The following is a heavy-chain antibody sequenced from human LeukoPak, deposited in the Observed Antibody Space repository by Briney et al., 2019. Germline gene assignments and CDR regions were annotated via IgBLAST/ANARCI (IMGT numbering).Heavy chain of an antibody. J-gene: IGHJ6*03. CDR3: ARTTEGGYTYDYFYYYYMDV. CDR2: IYYSGST. Sequence: SETLSLTCTVSGGSINSYYWSWIRQPPGKGLEWIGYIYYSGSTNYNPSLKSRVTISVDTSKNQLSLKLSSVTAADTAVYYCARTTEGGYTYDYFYYYYMDVWGKGTTVTISS. CDR1: GGSINSYY. V-gene: IGHV4-59*01. D-gene: IGHD5-18*01.